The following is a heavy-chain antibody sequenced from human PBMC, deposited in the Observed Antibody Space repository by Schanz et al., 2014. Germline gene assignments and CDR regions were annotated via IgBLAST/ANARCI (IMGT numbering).Heavy chain of an antibody. CDR1: GFTFSTYA. CDR3: AKVGEGSWFSAYFDY. Sequence: DVQLVESGGGLVQPGRSLRLSCTASGFTFSTYAMTWVRQAPGKGLEWVSVISDSGGSTYYADSVKGRFTISRDTSENTLFLQMNNLRAEDTAVYYCAKVGEGSWFSAYFDYWGQGTLVTVSS. CDR2: ISDSGGST. J-gene: IGHJ4*02. V-gene: IGHV3-23*04. D-gene: IGHD6-13*01.